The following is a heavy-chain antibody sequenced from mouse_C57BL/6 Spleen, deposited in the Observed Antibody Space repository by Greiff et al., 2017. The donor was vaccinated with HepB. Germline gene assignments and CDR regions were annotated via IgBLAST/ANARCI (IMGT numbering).Heavy chain of an antibody. Sequence: VMLVESGPGLVQPSQSLSITCTVSGFSLTSYGVHWVRQSPGKGLEWLGVIWSGGSTDYNAAFISRLSISKDNSKSQVFFKMNSLQADDTAIYYCARTGTQFYYAMDYWGQGTSVTVSS. J-gene: IGHJ4*01. V-gene: IGHV2-2*01. CDR2: IWSGGST. D-gene: IGHD4-1*01. CDR3: ARTGTQFYYAMDY. CDR1: GFSLTSYG.